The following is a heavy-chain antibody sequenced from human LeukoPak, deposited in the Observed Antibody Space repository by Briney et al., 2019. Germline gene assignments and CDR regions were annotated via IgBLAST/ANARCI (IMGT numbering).Heavy chain of an antibody. D-gene: IGHD6-19*01. Sequence: GGSLRLSCAASGFAFSSFAMGWVRQSPGKGLEWLSTINGGGNTTFYADSVKGRFTISRDNSKNTLYLRMDSLRPDDTAIYYCTKELHVAVAVADYYYFYMDVWGRGTAVTVSS. CDR3: TKELHVAVAVADYYYFYMDV. CDR2: INGGGNTT. J-gene: IGHJ6*03. CDR1: GFAFSSFA. V-gene: IGHV3-23*01.